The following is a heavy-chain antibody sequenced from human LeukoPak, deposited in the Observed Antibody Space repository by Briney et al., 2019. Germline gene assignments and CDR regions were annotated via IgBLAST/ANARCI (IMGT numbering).Heavy chain of an antibody. J-gene: IGHJ4*02. CDR2: FYDSGIT. Sequence: PSETLSLTCTVSGGSITSSTYYWGWIRQPPGKGLEWIGSFYDSGITFYNPSLKSRVTISADTSKNQFSLHLTSVTAADTAVYYCATAFSGSRRRFDYWGQGMLVTVSS. D-gene: IGHD3-10*01. V-gene: IGHV4-39*07. CDR3: ATAFSGSRRRFDY. CDR1: GGSITSSTYY.